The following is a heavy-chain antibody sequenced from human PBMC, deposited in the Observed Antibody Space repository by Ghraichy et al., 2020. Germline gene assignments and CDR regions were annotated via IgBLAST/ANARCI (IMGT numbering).Heavy chain of an antibody. CDR2: ISGANSNT. V-gene: IGHV1-3*01. CDR1: GHTFTEYD. J-gene: IGHJ4*02. D-gene: IGHD6-13*01. Sequence: ASVKVSCRASGHTFTEYDINWMRQAPGHTPEWVGWISGANSNTIYSPKFQGRVVITRDTSANTAYMELSSLRSEDTAVYFCATNFGYRTSSPDYWGQGTLVTVSS. CDR3: ATNFGYRTSSPDY.